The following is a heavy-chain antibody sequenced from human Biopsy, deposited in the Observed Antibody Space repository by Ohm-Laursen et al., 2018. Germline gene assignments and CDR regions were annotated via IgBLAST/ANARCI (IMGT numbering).Heavy chain of an antibody. D-gene: IGHD4-11*01. CDR2: VNYAGST. J-gene: IGHJ6*02. Sequence: GTLSLTCTVSGDTISSYYWSWIRQPPGKGLEWIGYVNYAGSTDYNPSLQSRVTISLDTPKNQFSLKLSSVTAADTAVYYCSRDSGILNYGNFKYYHYYGMDVWGQGTKVTVSS. CDR3: SRDSGILNYGNFKYYHYYGMDV. V-gene: IGHV4-59*01. CDR1: GDTISSYY.